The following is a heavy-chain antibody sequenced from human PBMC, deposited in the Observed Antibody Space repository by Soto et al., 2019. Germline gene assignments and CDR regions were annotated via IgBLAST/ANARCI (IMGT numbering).Heavy chain of an antibody. CDR1: GGSMTNYY. V-gene: IGHV4-4*07. J-gene: IGHJ4*02. CDR3: VREGDYSDNNGYPLFDY. D-gene: IGHD3-22*01. Sequence: QVQLQESGPGLVKPSETLSLTCTVSGGSMTNYYWSWIRQPAGKGLEWIGRIFDSGHTNYNPSLTSRVILSVDTSRNQFSLRLSSVTAADTAVYYCVREGDYSDNNGYPLFDYWGQGTLVTVSS. CDR2: IFDSGHT.